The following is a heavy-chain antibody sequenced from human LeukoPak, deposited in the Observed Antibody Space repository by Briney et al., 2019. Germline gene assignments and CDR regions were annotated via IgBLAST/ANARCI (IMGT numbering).Heavy chain of an antibody. D-gene: IGHD3-22*01. Sequence: GGSLRLSWAAAGFTFSSYGMHWVRQAPGKGLEWVAVICYDGSNKYYAASVKGRFTISRDNSKNTLYLQMNSLRAEDTAVYYCAREFYYDSSGYWDYWGQGTLVTVSS. V-gene: IGHV3-33*01. J-gene: IGHJ4*02. CDR1: GFTFSSYG. CDR3: AREFYYDSSGYWDY. CDR2: ICYDGSNK.